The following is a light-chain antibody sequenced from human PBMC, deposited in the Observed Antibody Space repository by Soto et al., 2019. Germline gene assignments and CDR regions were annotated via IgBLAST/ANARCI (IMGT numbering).Light chain of an antibody. J-gene: IGKJ1*01. Sequence: ETLMTQSPSTLSVSPGERATLSCRASQSVSSNLAWYQQKPGQAPRLLIYGASTRATGIPDRFRGSGSGTDFTLTISRLEPEDFAVYSCQQYGSSPTFGQGTKVDIK. CDR3: QQYGSSPT. CDR1: QSVSSN. V-gene: IGKV3-20*01. CDR2: GAS.